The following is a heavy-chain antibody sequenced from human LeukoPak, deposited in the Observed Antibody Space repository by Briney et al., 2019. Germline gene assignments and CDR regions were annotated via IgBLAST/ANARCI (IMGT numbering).Heavy chain of an antibody. D-gene: IGHD2-21*02. J-gene: IGHJ6*02. CDR2: INSDGSST. Sequence: GGSLRLSCAASGFTFSSYWMHWVRQAPGKGLVWVSRINSDGSSTSYADSVKGRFTISRDNAKNTLCLQMNSLRAEDTAVYYCARVAYCGGDCYPDYYYYYGMDVWGQGTTVTVSS. V-gene: IGHV3-74*01. CDR1: GFTFSSYW. CDR3: ARVAYCGGDCYPDYYYYYGMDV.